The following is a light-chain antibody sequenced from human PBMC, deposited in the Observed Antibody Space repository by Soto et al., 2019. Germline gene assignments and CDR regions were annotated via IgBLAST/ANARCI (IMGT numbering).Light chain of an antibody. Sequence: QSALTQPRSVSGSPGQSVTISCTGTSNDVGGYNYVSWFQQHPGKVPKLMVYDVSYRPSGVPDRFSGSKSGNTAYLTISGLQADDEGDYYCCSDAGTYLVFGGGTTLTVL. J-gene: IGLJ3*02. V-gene: IGLV2-11*01. CDR3: CSDAGTYLV. CDR2: DVS. CDR1: SNDVGGYNY.